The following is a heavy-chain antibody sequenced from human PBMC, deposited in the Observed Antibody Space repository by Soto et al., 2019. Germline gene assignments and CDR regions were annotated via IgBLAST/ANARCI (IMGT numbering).Heavy chain of an antibody. CDR2: IYYSGST. J-gene: IGHJ3*02. V-gene: IGHV4-59*01. CDR1: GGSISSYY. Sequence: SETLSLTCTVSGGSISSYYWSWIRQPPGKGLEWIGYIYYSGSTNYNPSLKSRVTISVDTSKNQFSLKLSSVTAADTAVYYCARDALGAFDIWGQGTMVTVSS. CDR3: ARDALGAFDI.